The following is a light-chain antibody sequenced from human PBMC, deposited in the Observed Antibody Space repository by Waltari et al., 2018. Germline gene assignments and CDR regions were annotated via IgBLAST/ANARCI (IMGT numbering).Light chain of an antibody. CDR3: QTYNSAPRVT. V-gene: IGKV1-27*01. CDR1: QDISNY. Sequence: DIRMTQSPSSLSASVGDRVTITCRASQDISNYLAWYQQKPGKVPKLLIYSASTLQLGVPSRFSGSGSGTDFTLIISSLQSEDVATYYCQTYNSAPRVTFGPGTKVDIK. J-gene: IGKJ3*01. CDR2: SAS.